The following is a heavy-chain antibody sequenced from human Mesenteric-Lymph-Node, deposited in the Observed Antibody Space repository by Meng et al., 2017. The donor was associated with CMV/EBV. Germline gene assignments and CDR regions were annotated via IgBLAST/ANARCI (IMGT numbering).Heavy chain of an antibody. V-gene: IGHV3-21*06. CDR2: ISSTGSDL. D-gene: IGHD2-2*01. J-gene: IGHJ4*02. CDR3: ARQTSSSTYDY. Sequence: GESLKISCAASGFTFSDYSFNWFRQAPGKGLEWVAYISSTGSDLSYADSVKGRLTLTRDNTKNSMYLQMNSLRAEDTAIYYCARQTSSSTYDYWGQGTLVTVSS. CDR1: GFTFSDYS.